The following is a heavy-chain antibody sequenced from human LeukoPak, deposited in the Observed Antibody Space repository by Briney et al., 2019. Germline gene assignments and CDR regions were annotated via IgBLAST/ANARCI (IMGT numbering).Heavy chain of an antibody. V-gene: IGHV4-4*09. D-gene: IGHD1-20*01. CDR3: VRSNWYEHFDN. J-gene: IGHJ4*02. Sequence: SETLSLTCTVSGGSIGSYYWSWIRQPPGKGLEWIGYVYTSGSTNYNPSFKSRVTISADTSKNQFSLRLTSVTAADTALYYCVRSNWYEHFDNWGQGTLVTVSS. CDR2: VYTSGST. CDR1: GGSIGSYY.